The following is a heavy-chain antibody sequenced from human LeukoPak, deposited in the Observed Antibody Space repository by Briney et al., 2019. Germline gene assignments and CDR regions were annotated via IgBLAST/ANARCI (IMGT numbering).Heavy chain of an antibody. D-gene: IGHD6-13*01. CDR1: GFSFSTFA. V-gene: IGHV3-23*01. CDR3: AREAAYFDC. Sequence: GGSLRLSCAASGFSFSTFAMSWVRQAPGKGLEWVSLIGGSGTSTYYADSVKGRFTISRDNSQNTLYLLMNSLRPEDTAVYYCAREAAYFDCWGQGTLVTVSS. J-gene: IGHJ4*02. CDR2: IGGSGTST.